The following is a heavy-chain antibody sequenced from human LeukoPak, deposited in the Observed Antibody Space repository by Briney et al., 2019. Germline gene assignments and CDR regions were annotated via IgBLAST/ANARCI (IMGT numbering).Heavy chain of an antibody. CDR2: IKQDGSEK. CDR1: GFTFSSHA. Sequence: PGGSLRLSCAASGFTFSSHAMSWVRQAPGMGLEWVANIKQDGSEKYYVDSVKGRFTISRDNAKSSLYLQMDSLRAEDTAVYYCARAIGKSEGYWGQGTLVTVSS. CDR3: ARAIGKSEGY. J-gene: IGHJ4*02. D-gene: IGHD4-23*01. V-gene: IGHV3-7*01.